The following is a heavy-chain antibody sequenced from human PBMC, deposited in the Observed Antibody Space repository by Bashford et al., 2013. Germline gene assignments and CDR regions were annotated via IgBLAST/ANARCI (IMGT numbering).Heavy chain of an antibody. Sequence: LSLTCTVSGGSISSGGYYWSWIRQHPGKGLEWIGYIYYSGSTYYNPSLKSRVTISVDTSKNQFSLKLSSVTAADTAVYYCARDEGGLEGHGAFDIWGQGTMVTVSS. CDR3: ARDEGGLEGHGAFDI. V-gene: IGHV4-31*03. D-gene: IGHD3-16*01. J-gene: IGHJ3*02. CDR1: GGSISSGGYY. CDR2: IYYSGST.